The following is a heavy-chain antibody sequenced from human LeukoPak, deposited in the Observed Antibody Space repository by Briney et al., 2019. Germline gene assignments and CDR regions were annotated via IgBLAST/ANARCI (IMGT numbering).Heavy chain of an antibody. CDR1: GGSISSTTW. V-gene: IGHV4-4*02. D-gene: IGHD1-26*01. CDR3: SRESGAFCPFGY. CDR2: ISLSGLT. Sequence: PSETLSLTCGVSGGSISSTTWWSWVRQPPGQGLEWIGEISLSGLTNYNPSLKSRVTMSLDKSKNHLSLNLTSVTAADTAVYYCSRESGAFCPFGYWGQGTLVTVSS. J-gene: IGHJ4*02.